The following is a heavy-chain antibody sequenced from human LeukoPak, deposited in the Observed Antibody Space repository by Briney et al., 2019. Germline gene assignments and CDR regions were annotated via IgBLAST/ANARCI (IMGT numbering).Heavy chain of an antibody. J-gene: IGHJ4*02. D-gene: IGHD3-3*01. CDR1: GFTFSSYG. CDR3: ARGYYDFWSGYYTYYFDY. CDR2: ISSSGSTI. Sequence: GGSLRLSCAASGFTFSSYGMNWVRQAPGKGLEWVSYISSSGSTIYYADSVKGRFTISRDNAKNSLYLQMNSLRAKDTAVYYCARGYYDFWSGYYTYYFDYWGQGTLVTVSS. V-gene: IGHV3-48*03.